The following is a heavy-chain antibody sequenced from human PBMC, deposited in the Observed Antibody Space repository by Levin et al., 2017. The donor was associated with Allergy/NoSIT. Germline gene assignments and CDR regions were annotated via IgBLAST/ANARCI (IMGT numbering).Heavy chain of an antibody. J-gene: IGHJ4*02. CDR3: ARPAGVAYYFDY. D-gene: IGHD3-10*01. V-gene: IGHV2-5*02. CDR2: IYWDDDK. CDR1: GFSLSTSGVG. Sequence: SGPTLVKPTQTLTLTCTFSGFSLSTSGVGVGWIRQPPGKALEWLALIYWDDDKRYSPTLKSRLTITKDTSKNQVVLTMTNMDPVDTATYYCARPAGVAYYFDYWGQGTLVTVSS.